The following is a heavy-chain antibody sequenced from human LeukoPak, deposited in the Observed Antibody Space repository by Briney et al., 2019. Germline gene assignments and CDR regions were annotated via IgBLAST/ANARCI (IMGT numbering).Heavy chain of an antibody. CDR1: GYTLTELS. Sequence: GASVKVSCKVSGYTLTELSMHWVRQAPGKGLEWMGGFDPEDGETIYAQKFQGRVTMTEDKSTDTAYLELSSLRSEDTAVYYCATLQDYCSGGSCYSDAFDIWGQGTMVTVSS. CDR2: FDPEDGET. D-gene: IGHD2-15*01. V-gene: IGHV1-24*01. J-gene: IGHJ3*02. CDR3: ATLQDYCSGGSCYSDAFDI.